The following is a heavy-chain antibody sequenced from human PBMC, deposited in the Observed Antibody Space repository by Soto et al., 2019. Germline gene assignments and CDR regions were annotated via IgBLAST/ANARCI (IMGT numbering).Heavy chain of an antibody. CDR1: GFTFSSYA. CDR2: ISYDGSNK. V-gene: IGHV3-30-3*01. Sequence: GGSLRLSCAASGFTFSSYAMRWVRQAPGKGLEWVAVISYDGSNKYYADSVKGRFTISRDNSKNTLYLQMNSLRAEDTAVYFCARDYLVAVAGTHYYYGMDVWGQGTTVTVSS. J-gene: IGHJ6*02. CDR3: ARDYLVAVAGTHYYYGMDV. D-gene: IGHD6-19*01.